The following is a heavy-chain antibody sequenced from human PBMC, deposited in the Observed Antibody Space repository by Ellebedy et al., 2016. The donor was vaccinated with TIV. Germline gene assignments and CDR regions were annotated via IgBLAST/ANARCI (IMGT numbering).Heavy chain of an antibody. V-gene: IGHV4-31*03. Sequence: SETLSLTXIVSGGSISSSGYYWTWIRQFPGKGLEWIGYIFYDGNTYYNPSVRSRVGISVDTSKNLFSLRLTSLTAADTAVYYCARASHRITTFGVVIPFDSWGQGALVTVSS. CDR3: ARASHRITTFGVVIPFDS. CDR1: GGSISSSGYY. J-gene: IGHJ4*02. CDR2: IFYDGNT. D-gene: IGHD3-3*01.